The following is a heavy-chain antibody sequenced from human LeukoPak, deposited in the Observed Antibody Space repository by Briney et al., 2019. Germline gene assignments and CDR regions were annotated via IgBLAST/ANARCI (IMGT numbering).Heavy chain of an antibody. V-gene: IGHV3-23*01. D-gene: IGHD2-15*01. Sequence: AGGSLRLSCAASGFTFSSYAMSWVRQAPGKGLEWVSAISGSGGSTYYADSVKGRFTISRDNSKNTLYLQMNSLRAEDTAVYYCAKCGVCSGGSCYGLPCDYWGQGTLVTVSS. CDR1: GFTFSSYA. CDR3: AKCGVCSGGSCYGLPCDY. J-gene: IGHJ4*02. CDR2: ISGSGGST.